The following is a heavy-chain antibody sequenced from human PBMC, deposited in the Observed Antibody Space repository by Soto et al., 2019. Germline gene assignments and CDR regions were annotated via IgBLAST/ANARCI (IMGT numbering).Heavy chain of an antibody. CDR3: ARELRSTIFGVVAYYFDS. V-gene: IGHV4-31*03. D-gene: IGHD3-3*01. CDR2: IYYSGST. CDR1: GGSISSGGYY. J-gene: IGHJ4*02. Sequence: QVQLQESGPGLVKPSQTLSLTCTVSGGSISSGGYYWSWIRQHPGKGLEWIGYIYYSGSTYYNPSLKSRVTISVDTSKNQFSLKLSSVTAADPAVYYCARELRSTIFGVVAYYFDSWGQGTLVTVSS.